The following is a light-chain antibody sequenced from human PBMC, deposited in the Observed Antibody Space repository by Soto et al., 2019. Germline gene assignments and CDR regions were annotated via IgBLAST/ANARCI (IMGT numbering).Light chain of an antibody. CDR2: RIS. CDR1: QSLAYGDGNTY. Sequence: DVVLTQSPLSLSVTLGQPASISCRSSQSLAYGDGNTYLNWVQQRPGQSPRRLIYRISSRDSGVPDRFSGSGSDTDFTLKISRVEAEDVGVYYCMQGTHWPLTFGGGTKVEIK. J-gene: IGKJ4*01. V-gene: IGKV2-30*01. CDR3: MQGTHWPLT.